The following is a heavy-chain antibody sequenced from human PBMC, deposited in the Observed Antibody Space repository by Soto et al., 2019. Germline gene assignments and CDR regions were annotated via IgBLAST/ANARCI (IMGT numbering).Heavy chain of an antibody. J-gene: IGHJ3*02. CDR2: ISSSSSYI. CDR1: GFTFGSYS. CDR3: ARVELSKLARRVLAFDI. D-gene: IGHD1-1*01. V-gene: IGHV3-21*01. Sequence: PGGSLRLSCAPSGFTFGSYSMNWVRQAPGKGLEWVSSISSSSSYIYYADSVKGRFTISRDNAKNSLYLQMNSLRAEDTAVYYCARVELSKLARRVLAFDIWGQGTMVTV.